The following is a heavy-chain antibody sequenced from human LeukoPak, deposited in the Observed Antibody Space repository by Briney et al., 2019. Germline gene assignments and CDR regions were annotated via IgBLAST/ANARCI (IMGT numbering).Heavy chain of an antibody. Sequence: PGGSLRLSCAASGFTVSSNYMSWVRQAPGKGLEWVAKINQDGSEKYYLDSVKGRFTISRGNAKNSLYLQMNSLRAEDTAVYYCASDTAGFDYWGQGTLVTVSS. CDR2: INQDGSEK. CDR3: ASDTAGFDY. CDR1: GFTVSSNY. J-gene: IGHJ4*02. V-gene: IGHV3-7*05.